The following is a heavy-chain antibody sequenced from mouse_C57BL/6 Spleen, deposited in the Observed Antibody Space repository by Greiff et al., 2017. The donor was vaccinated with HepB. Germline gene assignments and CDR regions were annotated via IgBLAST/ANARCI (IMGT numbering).Heavy chain of an antibody. D-gene: IGHD2-3*01. Sequence: VQLQQSGPELVKPGASVKMSCKASGYTFTDYNMHWVKQSHGKSLEWIGYINPNNGGTSYNQKFKGKATLTVNKSSSTAYMELRSLTSEDSAVYYCARWLLRGWYFDVWGTGTTVTVSS. CDR1: GYTFTDYN. CDR2: INPNNGGT. V-gene: IGHV1-22*01. CDR3: ARWLLRGWYFDV. J-gene: IGHJ1*03.